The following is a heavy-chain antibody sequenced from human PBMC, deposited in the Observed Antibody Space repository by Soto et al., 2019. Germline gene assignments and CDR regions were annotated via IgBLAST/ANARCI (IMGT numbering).Heavy chain of an antibody. Sequence: SVKVSCKASGGTFSSYAISWVRQAPGQGLEWMGGIIPIFGTANYAQKFQGRVTITADESTSTAYMELSSLRSEDTAVYYCARGSDGFGSLNWFDPWGQGTLVTVSS. CDR2: IIPIFGTA. J-gene: IGHJ5*02. CDR1: GGTFSSYA. CDR3: ARGSDGFGSLNWFDP. V-gene: IGHV1-69*13. D-gene: IGHD3-10*01.